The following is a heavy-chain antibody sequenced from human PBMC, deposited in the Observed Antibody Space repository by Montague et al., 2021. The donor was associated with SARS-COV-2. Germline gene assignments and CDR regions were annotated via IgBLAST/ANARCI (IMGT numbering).Heavy chain of an antibody. D-gene: IGHD3-22*01. Sequence: SETLSLTCTVSGGSISSYYWSWIRQPPGKGLEWIGYIYYSGSTNCNPSHKSRVTISVDTSKNQFSLKLSSVTAADTAVYYCARGGYYDYAFDIWGQGTMVTVSS. V-gene: IGHV4-59*01. CDR1: GGSISSYY. CDR3: ARGGYYDYAFDI. J-gene: IGHJ3*02. CDR2: IYYSGST.